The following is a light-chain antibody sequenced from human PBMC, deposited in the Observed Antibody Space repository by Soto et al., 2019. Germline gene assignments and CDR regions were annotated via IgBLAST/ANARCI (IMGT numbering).Light chain of an antibody. CDR2: AAS. CDR3: QEGYSTQSS. V-gene: IGKV1-39*01. Sequence: DIQMTQSPSSLSASVGDRVTITCRASQSISSYLNWYQQKPGKAPKLLIYAASSLQSGVPSSFSVSVSGTVFTLTISRLQPEYFVTYYYQEGYSTQSSFGPGTKVDIK. J-gene: IGKJ3*01. CDR1: QSISSY.